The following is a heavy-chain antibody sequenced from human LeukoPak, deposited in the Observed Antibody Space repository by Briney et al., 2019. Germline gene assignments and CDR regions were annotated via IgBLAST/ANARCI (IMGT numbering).Heavy chain of an antibody. CDR3: TTVPGIAVASGAFDI. Sequence: GGSLRLSCAATGFTFSNAWMSWVRQAPGKGLEWVGRIKSKTDGGTTDYAAPVKGRFTISRDDSKNTLYLQTNSLKTEDTAVYYCTTVPGIAVASGAFDIWGQGTMVTVSS. J-gene: IGHJ3*02. V-gene: IGHV3-15*01. CDR1: GFTFSNAW. D-gene: IGHD6-19*01. CDR2: IKSKTDGGTT.